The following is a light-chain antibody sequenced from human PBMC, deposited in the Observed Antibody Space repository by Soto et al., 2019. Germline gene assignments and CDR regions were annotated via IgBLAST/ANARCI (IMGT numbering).Light chain of an antibody. CDR1: SSNIGNNY. V-gene: IGLV1-51*01. Sequence: QSVLTQPPSVSAAPRQKVTISCSGSSSNIGNNYVSWYQQLPGTAHKLLIYDNNKRPSGIPDRFSGSKSGTSATLGITGLQTGDEADYYCGAWDSSLSAGVFGGGTKLTVL. CDR2: DNN. CDR3: GAWDSSLSAGV. J-gene: IGLJ3*02.